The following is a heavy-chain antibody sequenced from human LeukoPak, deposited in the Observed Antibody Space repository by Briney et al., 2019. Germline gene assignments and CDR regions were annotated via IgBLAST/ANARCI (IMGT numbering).Heavy chain of an antibody. Sequence: PSETLSLTCTVSGGSISSSSYYWGWIRQPPGKGLEWIGSIYYSGSTYYNPSLKSRVTISVDTSKNQLSLKLTSVTAADTAVYYCARGGDGVFDYWGQGTLVTVSS. D-gene: IGHD5-24*01. CDR1: GGSISSSSYY. CDR2: IYYSGST. CDR3: ARGGDGVFDY. J-gene: IGHJ4*02. V-gene: IGHV4-39*07.